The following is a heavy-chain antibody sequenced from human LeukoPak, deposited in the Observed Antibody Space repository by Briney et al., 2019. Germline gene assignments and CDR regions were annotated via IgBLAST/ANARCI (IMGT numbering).Heavy chain of an antibody. Sequence: GASVKVSCKASGYTFTGYYMHWVRQAPGRGLEWMGLIHPSGGTTTYAQNFQGRITMTRDTSATTVDMDLSSLISEDTAIYYCARGRAEGRRPRASANWFDLWGQGTLVTVSS. V-gene: IGHV1-46*01. CDR1: GYTFTGYY. CDR3: ARGRAEGRRPRASANWFDL. J-gene: IGHJ5*02. CDR2: IHPSGGTT. D-gene: IGHD1-26*01.